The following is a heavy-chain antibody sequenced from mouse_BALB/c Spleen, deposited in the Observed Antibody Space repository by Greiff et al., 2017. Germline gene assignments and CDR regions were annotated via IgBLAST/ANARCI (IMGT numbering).Heavy chain of an antibody. CDR3: ARGALRAWFAY. CDR2: ISSGGSYT. V-gene: IGHV5-9-4*01. CDR1: GFTFSSYA. Sequence: EVQGVESGGGLVKPGGSLKLSCAASGFTFSSYAMSWVRQSPEKRLEWVAEISSGGSYTYYPDTVTGRFTISRDNAKNTLYLEMSSLRSEDTAMYYCARGALRAWFAYWGQGTLVTVSA. J-gene: IGHJ3*01.